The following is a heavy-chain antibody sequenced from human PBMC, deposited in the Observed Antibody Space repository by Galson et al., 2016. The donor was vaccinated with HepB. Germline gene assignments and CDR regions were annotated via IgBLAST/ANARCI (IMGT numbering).Heavy chain of an antibody. CDR2: TSYDGGEN. CDR3: ARQLDDYADYASFYYYAMDV. CDR1: GFDFSHYA. J-gene: IGHJ6*02. Sequence: SLRLSCAASGFDFSHYAMHWVRQAPGKGLEWVTVTSYDGGENSYTDSVKGRFTAARDNSRNTLYLQMSSLRADDTAVYFCARQLDDYADYASFYYYAMDVWGQGTTVTVSS. D-gene: IGHD4-17*01. V-gene: IGHV3-30*04.